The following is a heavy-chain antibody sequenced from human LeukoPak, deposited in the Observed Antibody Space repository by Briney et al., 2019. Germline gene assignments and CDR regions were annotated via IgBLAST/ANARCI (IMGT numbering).Heavy chain of an antibody. CDR3: ARDEAVAGPEVY. CDR1: GFTFSDYY. Sequence: GGSLRLSCAASGFTFSDYYMSWIRQAPGKGLEWVSYISSSSSTIYYADSVKGRFTISRDNAKNSLYLQMNSLRDEDTAVYYCARDEAVAGPEVYWGQGTLVTVSS. V-gene: IGHV3-11*04. J-gene: IGHJ4*02. CDR2: ISSSSSTI. D-gene: IGHD6-19*01.